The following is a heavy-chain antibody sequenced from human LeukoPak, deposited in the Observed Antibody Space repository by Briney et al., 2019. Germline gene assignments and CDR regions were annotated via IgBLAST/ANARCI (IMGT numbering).Heavy chain of an antibody. Sequence: GGSLRLSCAASGFTFSTYSMTWVRQAPGKGLEWVSYISSRSFTIYYADSVKGRFTISRDNAKNSLYLEMNSLRDEDTAVYYCARSVIAVAGYDAFDIWGQGTVVTVSS. CDR1: GFTFSTYS. D-gene: IGHD6-19*01. CDR2: ISSRSFTI. V-gene: IGHV3-48*02. CDR3: ARSVIAVAGYDAFDI. J-gene: IGHJ3*02.